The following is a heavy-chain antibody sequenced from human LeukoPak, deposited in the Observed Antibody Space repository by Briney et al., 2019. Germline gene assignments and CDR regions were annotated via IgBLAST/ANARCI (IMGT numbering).Heavy chain of an antibody. D-gene: IGHD1-7*01. Sequence: SETLSLTCTVSGGSISSYYWSWIRQPAGKGLEWIGYIYYSGSTNYNPSLKSRVTISVDTSKNQFSLKLSSVTAADTAVYCCARGPVGGTTYNDGDAFDIWGQGTMVTVSS. CDR2: IYYSGST. V-gene: IGHV4-59*01. J-gene: IGHJ3*02. CDR1: GGSISSYY. CDR3: ARGPVGGTTYNDGDAFDI.